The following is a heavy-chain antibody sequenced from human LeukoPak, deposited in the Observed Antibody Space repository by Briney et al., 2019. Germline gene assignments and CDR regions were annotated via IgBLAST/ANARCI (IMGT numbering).Heavy chain of an antibody. CDR1: GFTFSSYA. D-gene: IGHD3-16*02. V-gene: IGHV3-23*01. Sequence: PGGSLRLSCAASGFTFSSYAMSWVRQAPGKGLEWVSAISGSGGSTYYADSVKGRFTISRGNSKNTLYLQMNSLSAEDTAVYYCARDSTQDDYVWGSYQDYWGQGTLVTVSS. J-gene: IGHJ4*02. CDR2: ISGSGGST. CDR3: ARDSTQDDYVWGSYQDY.